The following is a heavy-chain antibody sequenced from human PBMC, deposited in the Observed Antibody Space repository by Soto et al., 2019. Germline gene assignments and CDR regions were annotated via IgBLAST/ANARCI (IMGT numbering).Heavy chain of an antibody. D-gene: IGHD4-17*01. J-gene: IGHJ4*02. CDR1: GFTFSSYG. V-gene: IGHV3-30*03. Sequence: QVQLVESGGGVVQPGRSLRLSCAASGFTFSSYGMHWVRQAPGKGLEWVAVISYDGSNKYYADSVKGRFTISRDNSKNTLYLQMNSLRAEDTAVYYCASIYGFDYWGQGTLVTVSS. CDR3: ASIYGFDY. CDR2: ISYDGSNK.